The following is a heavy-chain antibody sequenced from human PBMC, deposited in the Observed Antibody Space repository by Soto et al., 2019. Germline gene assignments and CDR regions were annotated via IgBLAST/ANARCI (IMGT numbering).Heavy chain of an antibody. D-gene: IGHD5-12*01. J-gene: IGHJ6*02. CDR2: INSDGSST. V-gene: IGHV3-74*01. Sequence: RLSCAASGFTFSSYWMHWVRQAPGKGLVWVSRINSDGSSTSYADSVKGRFTISRDNAKNTLYLQMNSLRAEDTAVYYCAREGDGYNPRYYYGMDVWGQGTTVTVS. CDR3: AREGDGYNPRYYYGMDV. CDR1: GFTFSSYW.